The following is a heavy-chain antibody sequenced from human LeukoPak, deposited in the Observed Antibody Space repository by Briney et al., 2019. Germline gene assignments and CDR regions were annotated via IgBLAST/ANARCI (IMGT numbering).Heavy chain of an antibody. D-gene: IGHD6-13*01. CDR3: ASTSSSLQQPFDY. Sequence: GESLKISCTGSGYSFTSYWIGWVRQMPGKGLEWMGIIYPGDSDTRYSPSFQGQVTISADKSISTAYLQWSSLKASDTAMYYCASTSSSLQQPFDYWGQGTLVTVSS. CDR1: GYSFTSYW. J-gene: IGHJ4*02. CDR2: IYPGDSDT. V-gene: IGHV5-51*01.